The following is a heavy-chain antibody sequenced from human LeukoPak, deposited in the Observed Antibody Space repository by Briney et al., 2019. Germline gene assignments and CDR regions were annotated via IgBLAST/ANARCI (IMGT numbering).Heavy chain of an antibody. J-gene: IGHJ4*02. Sequence: PSQTLSLSCTVSGGSFISGNYYWSWIRQPAGKGLEWIGRIYTSGSTNYNPSLKSRVTISVDTSKNQFSLKLSSVTAADTAVYYCAREGYYYVVDYWGQGTLVTVSS. CDR3: AREGYYYVVDY. CDR1: GGSFISGNYY. D-gene: IGHD3-22*01. CDR2: IYTSGST. V-gene: IGHV4-61*02.